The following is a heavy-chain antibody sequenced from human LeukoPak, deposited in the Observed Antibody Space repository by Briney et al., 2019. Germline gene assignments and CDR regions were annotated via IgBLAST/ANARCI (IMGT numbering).Heavy chain of an antibody. CDR1: GFTFSSYA. D-gene: IGHD3-10*01. V-gene: IGHV3-23*01. J-gene: IGHJ4*02. CDR2: ISGSGGST. CDR3: AKDTYYYGSGSPLWDY. Sequence: GGSLRLPCAASGFTFSSYAMSWVRQAPGKGLEWVSAISGSGGSTYYADSVKGRFTISRDNSKNTLYLQMNSLRAEDTAVYYCAKDTYYYGSGSPLWDYWGQGTLVTVSS.